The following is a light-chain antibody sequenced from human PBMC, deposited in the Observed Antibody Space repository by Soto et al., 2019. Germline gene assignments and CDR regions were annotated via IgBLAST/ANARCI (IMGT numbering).Light chain of an antibody. CDR2: AAS. V-gene: IGKV1-27*01. CDR1: QGIYNY. J-gene: IGKJ4*01. Sequence: DIQMTQSPSSLSASVGDRVTITCRASQGIYNYVAWYQQKPGKVPKLLINAASALQSGVPSRFSGSGSGTDFTLTISSLQPEDVATYFCQKVHSPPLTFGGRTKVEIK. CDR3: QKVHSPPLT.